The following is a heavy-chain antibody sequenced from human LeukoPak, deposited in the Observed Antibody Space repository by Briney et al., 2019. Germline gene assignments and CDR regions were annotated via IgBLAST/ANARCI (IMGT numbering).Heavy chain of an antibody. Sequence: PGGSLRLSCAASGFTFSSYGMHWVRQAPGKGLEWVAVIWYDGSNKYYADSVKGRFTISRDNSKNTLYLQMNSLRAEDTAVYYCAKLRYGDYPPYYFDYWGQGTLVTVSS. J-gene: IGHJ4*02. CDR1: GFTFSSYG. CDR2: IWYDGSNK. CDR3: AKLRYGDYPPYYFDY. D-gene: IGHD4-17*01. V-gene: IGHV3-33*06.